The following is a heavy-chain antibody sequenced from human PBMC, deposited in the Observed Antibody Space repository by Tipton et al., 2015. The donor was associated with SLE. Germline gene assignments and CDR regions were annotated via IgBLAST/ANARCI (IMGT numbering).Heavy chain of an antibody. V-gene: IGHV4-31*03. Sequence: TLSLTCTVSGGSISSGGYYWSWIRQHPGKGLEWIGYIYYSGSTYYNPSLKSRVTISVDTSKNQFSLKLSSVTAADTAVYYCARLETGTTSNFDYWGQGTLVTVSS. D-gene: IGHD1-1*01. CDR3: ARLETGTTSNFDY. CDR1: GGSISSGGYY. J-gene: IGHJ4*02. CDR2: IYYSGST.